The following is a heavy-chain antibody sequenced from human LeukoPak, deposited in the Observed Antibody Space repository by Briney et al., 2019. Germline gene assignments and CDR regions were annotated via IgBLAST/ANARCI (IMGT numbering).Heavy chain of an antibody. D-gene: IGHD6-13*01. V-gene: IGHV3-7*01. CDR3: ARDIEAAGLFLDY. CDR2: MKYDGSEK. Sequence: PGGSLRLSCAASGFIFSSYWMTWVRQAPGKGLEWVAHMKYDGSEKYYVDSVKGRFTISRDNAKNSLYLQMNSLRAEDTAVYYCARDIEAAGLFLDYWGQGTLVTVSS. J-gene: IGHJ4*02. CDR1: GFIFSSYW.